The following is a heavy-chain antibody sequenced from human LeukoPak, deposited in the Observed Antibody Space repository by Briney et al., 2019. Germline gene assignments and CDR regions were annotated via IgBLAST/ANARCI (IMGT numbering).Heavy chain of an antibody. CDR2: INAGNGNT. Sequence: ASVKVSCKASGYTLTSYAMHWVRQAPRQRLEWMGWINAGNGNTKYSQKFQGRVTITRDTSASTAYMELSSLRSEDTAVYYCARTTAMVTIFDYWGQGTLVTVSS. V-gene: IGHV1-3*01. D-gene: IGHD5-18*01. CDR3: ARTTAMVTIFDY. CDR1: GYTLTSYA. J-gene: IGHJ4*02.